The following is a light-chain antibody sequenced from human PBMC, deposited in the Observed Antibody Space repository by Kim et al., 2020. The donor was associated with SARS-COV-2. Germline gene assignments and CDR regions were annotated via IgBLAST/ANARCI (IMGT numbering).Light chain of an antibody. V-gene: IGLV2-8*01. CDR3: TSYAGSHNLV. Sequence: GQSVTISCTGTSSDVGGYNYVSGYQQHPGKAPKLMIYEVTKRPSGVPDRFSGSKSGNTASLTVSGLQAEDEADYYCTSYAGSHNLVFGGGTQLTVL. J-gene: IGLJ2*01. CDR2: EVT. CDR1: SSDVGGYNY.